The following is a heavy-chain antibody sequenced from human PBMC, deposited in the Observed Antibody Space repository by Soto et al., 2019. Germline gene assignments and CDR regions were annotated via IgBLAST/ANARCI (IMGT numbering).Heavy chain of an antibody. CDR3: ARDATFDSGGYYYVSWFDL. V-gene: IGHV4-59*01. CDR2: ISDGGST. CDR1: GGSIYTYY. Sequence: SETLSLTCNVSGGSIYTYYWSWIRQSPGKGLEWIGYISDGGSTNYNPSLKRRVTISVDTSKKQVSLKLSSVSAPDTAVYFCARDATFDSGGYYYVSWFDLWGQGTPVTVSS. D-gene: IGHD3-22*01. J-gene: IGHJ5*02.